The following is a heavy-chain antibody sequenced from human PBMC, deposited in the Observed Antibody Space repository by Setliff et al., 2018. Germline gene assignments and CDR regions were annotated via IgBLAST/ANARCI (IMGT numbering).Heavy chain of an antibody. Sequence: ASVKVSCKASGYTFTSYDINWVRQATGQGLEWMGWMNPNSGNTGYAQKFQGRVTMTRNTSISTAYMDLSSLRSEDSAVYYCARDRGGTAIANWFDRWGQGTLVTVSS. CDR1: GYTFTSYD. J-gene: IGHJ5*02. CDR2: MNPNSGNT. V-gene: IGHV1-8*01. CDR3: ARDRGGTAIANWFDR. D-gene: IGHD2-21*01.